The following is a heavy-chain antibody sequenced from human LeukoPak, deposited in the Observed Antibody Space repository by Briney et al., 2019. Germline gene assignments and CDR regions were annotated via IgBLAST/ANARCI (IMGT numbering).Heavy chain of an antibody. D-gene: IGHD1-26*01. CDR3: ARSFCQGANPYPHDAFDM. Sequence: PGGSLRLSCAAPGFTFISYAMHWVRQAPGKGREWVAVISYDGSKKYYADSVKGRFTISRDNSKNPLYLQRNSLRAEDAAVYYCARSFCQGANPYPHDAFDMWGQRTMVTVSS. CDR2: ISYDGSKK. V-gene: IGHV3-30-3*01. J-gene: IGHJ3*02. CDR1: GFTFISYA.